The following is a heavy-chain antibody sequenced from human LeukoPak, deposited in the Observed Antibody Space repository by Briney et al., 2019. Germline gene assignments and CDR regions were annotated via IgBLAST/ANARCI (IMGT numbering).Heavy chain of an antibody. J-gene: IGHJ4*02. CDR3: ARGDYYGSRGDY. CDR1: GFTFSSYG. D-gene: IGHD3-10*01. CDR2: IWYDGSNK. V-gene: IGHV3-33*01. Sequence: GGSLRLSCAASGFTFSSYGMHWVRQAPGKGLEGVAVIWYDGSNKYYADSVKGRFTISRDNSKNTLYLQMNSLRAEDTTVYYCARGDYYGSRGDYWGQGTLVTVSS.